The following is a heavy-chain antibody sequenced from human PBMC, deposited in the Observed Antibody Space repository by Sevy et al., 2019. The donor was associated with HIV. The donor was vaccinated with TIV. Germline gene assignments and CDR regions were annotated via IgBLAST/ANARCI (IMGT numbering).Heavy chain of an antibody. J-gene: IGHJ6*02. Sequence: GGSLRLSCEDSGFTFRSYEMNWVRQAPGKGLEWISYIYASGSPIYYSDSVRGRFTISRDDAKNSLYLQMDDLRVDDTATYYCARKVGYYYYYGMDVWGQGTTVTVSS. CDR2: IYASGSPI. CDR3: ARKVGYYYYYGMDV. CDR1: GFTFRSYE. V-gene: IGHV3-48*03.